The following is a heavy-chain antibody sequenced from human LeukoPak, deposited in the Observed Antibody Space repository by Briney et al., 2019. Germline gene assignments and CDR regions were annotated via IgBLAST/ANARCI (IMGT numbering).Heavy chain of an antibody. J-gene: IGHJ6*03. Sequence: ASVKVSCKASGYTFTGFHMHWVRQAPGQGLEWMGWINPNSGGTNYAQKFQGRVTMTRDTSISTVYMELSRLRSDDTAVYYCARDGSSWPRYYMDVWGKGTTVTVSS. D-gene: IGHD6-13*01. CDR1: GYTFTGFH. CDR2: INPNSGGT. CDR3: ARDGSSWPRYYMDV. V-gene: IGHV1-2*02.